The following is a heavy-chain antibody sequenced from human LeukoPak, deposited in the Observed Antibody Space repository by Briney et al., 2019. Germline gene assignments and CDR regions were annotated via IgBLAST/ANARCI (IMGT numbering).Heavy chain of an antibody. V-gene: IGHV4-59*01. D-gene: IGHD5-18*01. CDR2: IYYSGST. J-gene: IGHJ4*02. CDR1: GGSISSYY. Sequence: SETLSLTCTVSGGSISSYYWSWIRQPPGKGLEWIGYIYYSGSTNYNPSLKSRITISVDTSKNQFSLKLSSVTAADTAVYYCARGYSYGHMDYWGQGTLVTVSS. CDR3: ARGYSYGHMDY.